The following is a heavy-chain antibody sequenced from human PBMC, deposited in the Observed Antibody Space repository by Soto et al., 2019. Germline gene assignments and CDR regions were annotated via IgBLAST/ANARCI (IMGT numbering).Heavy chain of an antibody. J-gene: IGHJ4*02. D-gene: IGHD7-27*01. CDR1: GGSISSYY. CDR3: ARRWGRTFDY. V-gene: IGHV4-59*08. Sequence: SDTLSLTCTVSGGSISSYYWSWIRQPPGKGLEWIGYIYYSGSTIYNPSLKSRVTISVDTSKNQFSLKLSSVTAADTAVYYCARRWGRTFDYWGQGTLVTVS. CDR2: IYYSGST.